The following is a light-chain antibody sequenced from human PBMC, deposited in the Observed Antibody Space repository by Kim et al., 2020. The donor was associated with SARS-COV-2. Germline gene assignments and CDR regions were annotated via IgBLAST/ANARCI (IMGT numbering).Light chain of an antibody. CDR2: GKN. CDR1: SLRSYY. CDR3: NSRDSSGNHRGV. Sequence: LGQTVRITCQGDSLRSYYASWYQQKPGQAPVLVIYGKNNRPSGIPDRFSGSSSGNTASLTITGAQAEDEADYYCNSRDSSGNHRGVFGTGTKVTVL. V-gene: IGLV3-19*01. J-gene: IGLJ1*01.